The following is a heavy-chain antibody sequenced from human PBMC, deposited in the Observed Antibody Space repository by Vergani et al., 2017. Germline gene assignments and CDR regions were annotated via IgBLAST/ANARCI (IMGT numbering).Heavy chain of an antibody. CDR1: GGSISSYY. Sequence: QVQLQESGPGLVKPSETLSLTCTVSGGSISSYYWSWIRQPPGKGLEWIGYIYYSGSTNYNPSLKSRVTISVDTSKNQFSLKLSSVTAADTAVYYCARGGNDIVVVPAASYFDYWGQGTLVTVSS. D-gene: IGHD2-2*01. V-gene: IGHV4-59*01. J-gene: IGHJ4*02. CDR3: ARGGNDIVVVPAASYFDY. CDR2: IYYSGST.